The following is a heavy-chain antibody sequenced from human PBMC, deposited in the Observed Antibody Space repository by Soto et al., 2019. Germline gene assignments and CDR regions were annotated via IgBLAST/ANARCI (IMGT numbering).Heavy chain of an antibody. J-gene: IGHJ6*02. CDR3: ARDLAAVAGDYYYGMDV. Sequence: PSETLSLTCAVYGGSFSAYYWSWIRQPPGKGLEWIGEVNDGGRPNYSVSLKSRLTISLDTSKNQFSLKLSSVTAADTAVYYCARDLAAVAGDYYYGMDVWGQGTTVTVSS. V-gene: IGHV4-34*01. CDR2: VNDGGRP. D-gene: IGHD6-19*01. CDR1: GGSFSAYY.